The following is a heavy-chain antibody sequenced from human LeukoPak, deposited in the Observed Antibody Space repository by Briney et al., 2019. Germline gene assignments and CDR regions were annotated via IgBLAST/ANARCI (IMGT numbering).Heavy chain of an antibody. CDR2: IYYSGST. CDR3: ARDRGPGYADY. D-gene: IGHD2-8*01. J-gene: IGHJ4*02. CDR1: GGSISSYY. Sequence: SETLSLACTASGGSISSYYWSWIRQPPGKGLEWIGYIYYSGSTNYNPSLKSRVTISVDTSKNQFSLKLSSVTAADTAVYYCARDRGPGYADYWGQGTLVTVSS. V-gene: IGHV4-59*01.